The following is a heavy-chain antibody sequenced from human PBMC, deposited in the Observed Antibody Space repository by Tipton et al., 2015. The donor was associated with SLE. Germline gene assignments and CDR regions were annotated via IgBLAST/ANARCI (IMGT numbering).Heavy chain of an antibody. CDR1: GHSISSGYY. CDR3: ARGPDRGYHFDY. Sequence: GLVKPSETLSLICNVSGHSISSGYYWGWIRQFPGKGLEWIGSFYHSGSTYYNPSLKSRVTISVDTSKNQFSLKLTSVTAADTAVYYCARGPDRGYHFDYWGQGTLVTVS. J-gene: IGHJ4*02. D-gene: IGHD3-10*01. V-gene: IGHV4-38-2*02. CDR2: FYHSGST.